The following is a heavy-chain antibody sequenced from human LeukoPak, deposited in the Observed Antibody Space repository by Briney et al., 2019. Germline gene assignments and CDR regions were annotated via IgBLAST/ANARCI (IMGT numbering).Heavy chain of an antibody. Sequence: GASVKVSCKASGYTFTAYYMHWVRQAPGQGLEWMGWINPNSGGTNYGQNFQGRVTMTRDTSISTAYMELSRPRSDDTAVYYCARGGFAGWLQMDYWGQGALVTVSS. D-gene: IGHD5-24*01. V-gene: IGHV1-2*02. CDR1: GYTFTAYY. J-gene: IGHJ4*02. CDR2: INPNSGGT. CDR3: ARGGFAGWLQMDY.